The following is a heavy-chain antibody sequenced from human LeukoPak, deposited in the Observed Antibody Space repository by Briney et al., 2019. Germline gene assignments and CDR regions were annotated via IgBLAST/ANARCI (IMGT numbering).Heavy chain of an antibody. CDR2: IYPGDSDT. CDR1: GYRFTSYW. CDR3: ARGGYSYGYYFYFDY. Sequence: GESLKISCKGSGYRFTSYWIGWVRQMPGKGLEWMGIIYPGDSDTRYSPSFQGQVTVSADKSISTAYLQWSSLKASDTAMYYCARGGYSYGYYFYFDYWGQGTLVTVSS. J-gene: IGHJ4*02. D-gene: IGHD5-18*01. V-gene: IGHV5-51*01.